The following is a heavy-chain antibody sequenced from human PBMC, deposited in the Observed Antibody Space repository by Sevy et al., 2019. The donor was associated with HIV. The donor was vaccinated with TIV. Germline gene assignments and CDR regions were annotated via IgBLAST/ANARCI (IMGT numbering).Heavy chain of an antibody. CDR3: ARALPGGTGFDFASGSFDY. V-gene: IGHV1-69*13. D-gene: IGHD3-3*01. CDR2: IIPIFGTA. CDR1: GGTFSSYA. J-gene: IGHJ4*02. Sequence: ASVKVSCKASGGTFSSYAFNWVRQAPGQGLEWMGGIIPIFGTANDSQKFQGRVTITADESTSTTYMELSSLTSEDTAVYYCARALPGGTGFDFASGSFDYWGQGTLVTVSS.